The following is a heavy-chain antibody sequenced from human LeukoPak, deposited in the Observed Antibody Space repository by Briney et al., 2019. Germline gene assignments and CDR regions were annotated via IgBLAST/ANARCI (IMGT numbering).Heavy chain of an antibody. Sequence: MTSETLSLTCGVYGGSFSGYYWSWIRQPPGKGLEWIGEINHSGSTNYNSSLKSRVTISVDTSKNQFSLKLSSVTAADTAVYYCARGTYGSGSYYLDYWGQGTLVTVSS. D-gene: IGHD3-10*01. J-gene: IGHJ4*02. CDR3: ARGTYGSGSYYLDY. CDR2: INHSGST. CDR1: GGSFSGYY. V-gene: IGHV4-34*01.